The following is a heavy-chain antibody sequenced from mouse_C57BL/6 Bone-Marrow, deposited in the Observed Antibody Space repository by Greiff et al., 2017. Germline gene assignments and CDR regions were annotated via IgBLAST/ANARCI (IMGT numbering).Heavy chain of an antibody. CDR3: AKGHRYSNWYFDV. CDR1: GFTFSDYY. CDR2: ISNGGGST. J-gene: IGHJ1*03. D-gene: IGHD2-14*01. Sequence: EVMLVESGGGLVQPGGSLKLSCAASGFTFSDYYMYWVRQTPEKRLEWVAYISNGGGSTYYPDTVKGRFTISRDNAKNTLYLQMSRLKSEDTAMYYCAKGHRYSNWYFDVWGTGTTVTVSS. V-gene: IGHV5-12*01.